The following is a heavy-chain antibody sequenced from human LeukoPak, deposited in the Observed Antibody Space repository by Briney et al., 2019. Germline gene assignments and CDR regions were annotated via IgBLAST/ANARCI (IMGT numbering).Heavy chain of an antibody. J-gene: IGHJ5*02. CDR1: GCTFTSYA. CDR2: INAGNGNT. CDR3: ARVYTDSGTNAPPDNWFDP. V-gene: IGHV1-3*01. D-gene: IGHD3-10*01. Sequence: ASVKVSCKASGCTFTSYAMHWVRQAPGQRLEWMGWINAGNGNTKYSQKFQGRDTITRDTSASTAYMELSSLRSEDTAVYYCARVYTDSGTNAPPDNWFDPWGQGTLVTVSS.